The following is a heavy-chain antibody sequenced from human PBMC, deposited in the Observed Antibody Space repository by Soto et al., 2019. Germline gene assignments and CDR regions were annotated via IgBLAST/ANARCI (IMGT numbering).Heavy chain of an antibody. J-gene: IGHJ4*02. Sequence: AGGSLRLSCAASGFTFTNSWMSWVRQAPGKGLEWVATIKEDGSEKYYVDSVKGRFTISRDNAKNSVHLQMNSLRAEDTAVFYCALYARAGYWGQGTLVTVSS. CDR2: IKEDGSEK. D-gene: IGHD2-8*01. V-gene: IGHV3-7*01. CDR3: ALYARAGY. CDR1: GFTFTNSW.